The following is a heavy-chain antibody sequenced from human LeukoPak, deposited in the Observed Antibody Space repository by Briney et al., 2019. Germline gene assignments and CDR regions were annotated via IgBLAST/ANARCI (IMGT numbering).Heavy chain of an antibody. V-gene: IGHV1-8*03. CDR1: GYTFTGYY. D-gene: IGHD6-13*01. CDR2: MDPNSGNT. CDR3: ATSKGIAAAGYYWFDP. J-gene: IGHJ5*02. Sequence: GASVKVSCKASGYTFTGYYMHWVRQATGQGLEWMGWMDPNSGNTGYAQKFQGRVTITRNTSISTAYMELSSLRSEDTAVYYCATSKGIAAAGYYWFDPWGQGALVTVSS.